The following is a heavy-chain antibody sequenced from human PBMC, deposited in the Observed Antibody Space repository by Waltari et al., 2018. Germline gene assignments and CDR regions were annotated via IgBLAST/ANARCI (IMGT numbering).Heavy chain of an antibody. D-gene: IGHD6-13*01. CDR1: GDSVSSHSAA. CDR2: TYYRSKWYK. CDR3: ARGVGQQQLWPLYYFDY. Sequence: QVQLQPSGPGLVKPSQTLSLTCAISGDSVSSHSAAWNWIRQSPSRGLEWLGRTYYRSKWYKDYAVSVKSRITINPDTSKNQFSLQRNAVTPEDTAVYYCARGVGQQQLWPLYYFDYWGQGTLVTVSS. J-gene: IGHJ4*02. V-gene: IGHV6-1*01.